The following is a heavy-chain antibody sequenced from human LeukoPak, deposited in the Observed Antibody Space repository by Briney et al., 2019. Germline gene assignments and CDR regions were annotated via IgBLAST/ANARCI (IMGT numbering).Heavy chain of an antibody. Sequence: LSGGSLRLSCAASGFTFDDYAMHWVRQAPGKCLEWVSGISWNSGSIGYADSVKGRFTISRDNAKNSLYLQMNSLRAEDTALYYCAKDIGSYVGPGDYWGQGTLVTVSS. CDR1: GFTFDDYA. V-gene: IGHV3-9*01. D-gene: IGHD5-18*01. CDR3: AKDIGSYVGPGDY. CDR2: ISWNSGSI. J-gene: IGHJ4*02.